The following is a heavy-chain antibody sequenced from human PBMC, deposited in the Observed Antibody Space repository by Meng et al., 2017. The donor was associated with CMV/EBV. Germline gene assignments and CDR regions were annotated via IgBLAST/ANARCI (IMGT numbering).Heavy chain of an antibody. CDR3: AKGSRHNIVVVPAPPEYFQH. D-gene: IGHD2-2*01. J-gene: IGHJ1*01. CDR1: GFTLSSYG. Sequence: GESLKTSCAASGFTLSSYGMHWVRQAPGKGLEWVAFIRYDGSNKYYADSVKGRFTITRDNSKNTLYLQMNSLRAEDTAVYYCAKGSRHNIVVVPAPPEYFQHWGQSTLVTVSS. V-gene: IGHV3-30*02. CDR2: IRYDGSNK.